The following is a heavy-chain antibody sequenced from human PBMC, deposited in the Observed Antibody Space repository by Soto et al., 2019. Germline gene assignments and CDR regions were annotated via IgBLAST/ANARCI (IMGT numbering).Heavy chain of an antibody. CDR1: GYTFTGYY. V-gene: IGHV1-2*04. D-gene: IGHD2-15*01. Sequence: GASVKVSCKASGYTFTGYYMHWVRQAPGQGLEWMGWINPNSGGTNYAQKFQGWVTMTRDTSISTAYMELSRLRSDDTAVYCCARVRVVEDYYYYYGMDVWGQGTTVTVSS. CDR2: INPNSGGT. J-gene: IGHJ6*02. CDR3: ARVRVVEDYYYYYGMDV.